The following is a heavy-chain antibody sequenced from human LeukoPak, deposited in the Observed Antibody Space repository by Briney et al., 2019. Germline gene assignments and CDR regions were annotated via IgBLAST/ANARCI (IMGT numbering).Heavy chain of an antibody. CDR3: ARHEGASSTSFYGMDV. V-gene: IGHV4-39*01. D-gene: IGHD5/OR15-5a*01. Sequence: SETLSLTCTVSGGSVSSSSYYWGWIRQPPGKGLEWIGTIYYSGNTHYNPSLKSRVTISIDTSKHQFSLTLSSVTAADTAIYYCARHEGASSTSFYGMDVWGQGTTVTVSS. CDR1: GGSVSSSSYY. CDR2: IYYSGNT. J-gene: IGHJ6*02.